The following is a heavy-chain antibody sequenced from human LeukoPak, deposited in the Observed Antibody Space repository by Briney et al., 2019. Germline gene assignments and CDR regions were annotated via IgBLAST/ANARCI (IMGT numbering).Heavy chain of an antibody. CDR3: ARDRGYSSGPDAFDI. D-gene: IGHD6-19*01. V-gene: IGHV3-30-3*01. CDR1: GFTFSSYA. CDR2: ISYDGSNK. Sequence: GRSLRLSCAASGFTFSSYAMHWVRQAPGKGLEWVSVISYDGSNKYYADSVKGRFTISRDNSKTTLYLQMNSLRAEDTAVYYCARDRGYSSGPDAFDIWGQGTMVTVSS. J-gene: IGHJ3*02.